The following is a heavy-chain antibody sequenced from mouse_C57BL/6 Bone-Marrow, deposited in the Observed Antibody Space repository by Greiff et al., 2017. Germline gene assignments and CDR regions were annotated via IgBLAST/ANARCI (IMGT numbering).Heavy chain of an antibody. CDR2: IRNKANGYTT. CDR1: GFTFTDYY. CDR3: ASLFAY. J-gene: IGHJ3*01. Sequence: EVTVLESGGGLVQPGGSLSLSCAASGFTFTDYYMSWVRQPPGTALEWLGFIRNKANGYTTEYSASVKGRFTISRDNSQSILYLQMNALRAEGSATYYCASLFAYWGQGTLVTVSA. V-gene: IGHV7-3*01.